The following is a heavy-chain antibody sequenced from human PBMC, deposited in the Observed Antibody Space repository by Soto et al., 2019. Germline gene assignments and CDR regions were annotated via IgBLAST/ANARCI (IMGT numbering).Heavy chain of an antibody. D-gene: IGHD4-17*01. CDR3: ARDPDYGDNGTSPADDY. J-gene: IGHJ4*02. V-gene: IGHV6-1*01. CDR2: TYYRSKWYY. CDR1: GDSVAINHAT. Sequence: PSQTLSLTCAISGDSVAINHATWDWIRQSPSRGLEWLGRTYYRSKWYYDYALSVKSRITINPDTSNNQLSLQLNSVTPDDTAVYYCARDPDYGDNGTSPADDYWCQGTLVTVSS.